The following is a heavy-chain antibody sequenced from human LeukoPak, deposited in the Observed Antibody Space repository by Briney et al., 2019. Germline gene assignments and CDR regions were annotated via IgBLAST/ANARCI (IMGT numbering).Heavy chain of an antibody. Sequence: ASVKVSCKASGYAFTSYHILWVRQAPGQGLEWMGIINPSGGSTNYAQKFQGRVTMTRDTSTSTVYMELSSLRSEETAVYYCARSPTSIVVVPAAMHYYYYMDVWGKGTTVTVSS. J-gene: IGHJ6*03. CDR3: ARSPTSIVVVPAAMHYYYYMDV. D-gene: IGHD2-2*01. CDR1: GYAFTSYH. V-gene: IGHV1-46*01. CDR2: INPSGGST.